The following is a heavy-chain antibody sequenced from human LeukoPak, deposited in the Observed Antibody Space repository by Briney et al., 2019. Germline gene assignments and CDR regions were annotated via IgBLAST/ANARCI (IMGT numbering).Heavy chain of an antibody. Sequence: GASVKVSCKASGYTFTSYGISWVRQAPGQGLEWMGWISAYNGNTNYAQKLQGRVTMTEDTSTDTAYMELSSLRSEDTAVYYCATKISVVNYNWFDPWGQGTLVTVSS. V-gene: IGHV1-18*01. CDR1: GYTFTSYG. CDR2: ISAYNGNT. CDR3: ATKISVVNYNWFDP. J-gene: IGHJ5*02. D-gene: IGHD3-22*01.